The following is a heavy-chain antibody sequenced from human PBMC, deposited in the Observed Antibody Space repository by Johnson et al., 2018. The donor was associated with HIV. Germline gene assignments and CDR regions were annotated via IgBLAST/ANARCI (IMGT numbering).Heavy chain of an antibody. CDR2: ISWNGGSI. D-gene: IGHD5-24*01. CDR3: AKDKWGGHNLHAIDI. CDR1: GFTFDDFA. J-gene: IGHJ3*02. Sequence: VQLVESGGGLMQPGRSLRLSCAASGFTFDDFAMHWVRQAPGKGLEWVSRISWNGGSIDYADSVKGRFTISRDNAKNSRYLQMNSLRPEDTALYYCAKDKWGGHNLHAIDIWGQGTMVTVSS. V-gene: IGHV3-9*01.